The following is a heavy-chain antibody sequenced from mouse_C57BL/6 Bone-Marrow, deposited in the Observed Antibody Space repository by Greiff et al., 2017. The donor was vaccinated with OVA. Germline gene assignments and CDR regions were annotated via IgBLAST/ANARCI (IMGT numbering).Heavy chain of an antibody. CDR3: AKKAYYYGSSPYYAMDY. V-gene: IGHV2-4*01. D-gene: IGHD1-1*01. CDR1: GFSLTSYG. CDR2: IWSGGST. J-gene: IGHJ4*01. Sequence: QVQLQQSGPGLVQPSQSLSITCTVSGFSLTSYGVHWVRQPPGKGLEWLGVIWSGGSTDYNAAFISRLSISKDNSKSQVFFKMNSLQADDTAIYYCAKKAYYYGSSPYYAMDYWGQGTSVTVSS.